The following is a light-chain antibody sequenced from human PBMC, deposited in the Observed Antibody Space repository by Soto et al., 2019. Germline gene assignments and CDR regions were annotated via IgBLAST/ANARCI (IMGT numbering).Light chain of an antibody. J-gene: IGKJ4*01. CDR3: QQLNSYPRLFN. CDR1: QSISSW. Sequence: DLQMTQSPSTLSSSLGDSVTITCRGSQSISSWLAWYQQKPGKAPKLLLYAASNLQSGVSSRFIGRGSGKEFTLKISSLQPEDLATYYCQQLNSYPRLFNFGGGTKVDIK. CDR2: AAS. V-gene: IGKV1-5*01.